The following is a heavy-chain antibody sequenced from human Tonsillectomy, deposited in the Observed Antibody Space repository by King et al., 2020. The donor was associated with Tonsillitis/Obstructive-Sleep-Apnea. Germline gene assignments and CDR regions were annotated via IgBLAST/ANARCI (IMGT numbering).Heavy chain of an antibody. CDR2: ISAYSGNT. V-gene: IGHV1-18*01. CDR3: AGAGPRSAAGTFDP. Sequence: VQLVESGAEVKNPGASVKVSCKASGYTFTSYGINWVRQAPGQGLEWMGWISAYSGNTNSPQKLQGRVSMTTDTSTNTAYMDLRSLRYDDTAVYYCAGAGPRSAAGTFDPWGQGTLVTVSS. D-gene: IGHD6-13*01. J-gene: IGHJ5*02. CDR1: GYTFTSYG.